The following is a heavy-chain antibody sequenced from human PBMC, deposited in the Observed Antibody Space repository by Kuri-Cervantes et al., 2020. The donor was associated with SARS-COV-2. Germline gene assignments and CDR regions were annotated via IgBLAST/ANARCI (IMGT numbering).Heavy chain of an antibody. CDR3: ATDRVRVVTHNFDY. CDR1: GFTFSSYG. CDR2: IAYDGSNK. J-gene: IGHJ4*02. D-gene: IGHD3-10*01. Sequence: GGSLRLSCAASGFTFSSYGMHWVRQAPGKGLEWVAVIAYDGSNKYYGNSVKGRFTISRDNSKNTLYLQMNSLGAEDTAVYYCATDRVRVVTHNFDYWGQGTLVTVSS. V-gene: IGHV3-30*03.